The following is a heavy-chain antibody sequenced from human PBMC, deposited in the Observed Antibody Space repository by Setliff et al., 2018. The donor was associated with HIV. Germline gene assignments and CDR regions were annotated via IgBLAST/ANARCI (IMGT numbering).Heavy chain of an antibody. V-gene: IGHV4-39*01. CDR3: ARTYYYGSGSSNWFGP. J-gene: IGHJ5*02. CDR2: IFYSGIT. D-gene: IGHD3-10*01. CDR1: GGSFTSRSYY. Sequence: SETLSLTCTVSGGSFTSRSYYWGWIRQPPGKGLEWIGSIFYSGITYYNPSLKSRVTISVDTSKNQFSLKLSSVTAADTAVYYCARTYYYGSGSSNWFGPWGQGTLVTVSS.